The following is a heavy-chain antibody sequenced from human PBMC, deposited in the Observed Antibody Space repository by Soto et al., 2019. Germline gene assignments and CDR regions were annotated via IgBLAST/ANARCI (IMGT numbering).Heavy chain of an antibody. Sequence: SETLSLTCTVSGASFSSFYWSWIRQPPGKGLEWIGYLYYSGTTNYNPSLKSRVTISVDTSKNQFSLKLTSVTAADTAAYYCATYDSSGKFDFWGQGTLVTVSS. D-gene: IGHD3-22*01. CDR2: LYYSGTT. V-gene: IGHV4-59*01. CDR3: ATYDSSGKFDF. CDR1: GASFSSFY. J-gene: IGHJ4*02.